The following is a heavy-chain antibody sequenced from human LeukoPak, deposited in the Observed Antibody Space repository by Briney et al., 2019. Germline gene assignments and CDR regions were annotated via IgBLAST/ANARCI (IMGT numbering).Heavy chain of an antibody. J-gene: IGHJ4*02. CDR1: GFTFSSCS. V-gene: IGHV3-48*02. CDR2: ISSSSCSI. D-gene: IGHD1/OR15-1a*01. CDR3: ARVGTTAIDFDY. Sequence: HPGVSLRLSCAASGFTFSSCSMTWVRQAPGKGLEWVSYISSSSCSIYYADSVKGRSNISRDNAKNSLCLQMNSLRDEDTAVYYCARVGTTAIDFDYWGEGTLVTVSS.